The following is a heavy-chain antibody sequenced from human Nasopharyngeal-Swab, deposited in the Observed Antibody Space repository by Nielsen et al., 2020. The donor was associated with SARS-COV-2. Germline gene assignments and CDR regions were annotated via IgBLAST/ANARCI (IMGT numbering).Heavy chain of an antibody. Sequence: ASVKVSCKASGYTFTSYGISWVRQAPGQGLEWMGWISAYNGNTNYAQKLQGRVTMTSDTSTSTAYMELRSLRSDDTAVYYCARTPHPFQWLNEYYFDYWGQGTLVTVSS. CDR2: ISAYNGNT. V-gene: IGHV1-18*04. CDR3: ARTPHPFQWLNEYYFDY. J-gene: IGHJ4*02. CDR1: GYTFTSYG. D-gene: IGHD6-19*01.